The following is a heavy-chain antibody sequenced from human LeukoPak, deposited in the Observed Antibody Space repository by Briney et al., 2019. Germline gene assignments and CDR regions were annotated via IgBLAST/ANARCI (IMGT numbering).Heavy chain of an antibody. CDR2: IYPGDPDT. CDR1: GYSFTSYW. J-gene: IGHJ4*02. V-gene: IGHV5-51*01. D-gene: IGHD3-9*01. Sequence: GESLKISCKGSGYSFTSYWIGWVRQMPGKGLEWMGIIYPGDPDTRYSPSFQGQVTISANKSISTAYLQWSSQKASDTAMYYCARGRKFARLRYFDWPDFDYWGQGTLVTVSS. CDR3: ARGRKFARLRYFDWPDFDY.